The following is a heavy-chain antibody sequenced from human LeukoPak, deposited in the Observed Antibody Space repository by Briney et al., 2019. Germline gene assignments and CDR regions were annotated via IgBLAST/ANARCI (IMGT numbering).Heavy chain of an antibody. CDR1: GYTFTSYG. D-gene: IGHD3-22*01. CDR3: ARGGIDRYYDSSGYPAPMDV. V-gene: IGHV1-18*01. J-gene: IGHJ6*03. Sequence: ASVKVSCKASGYTFTSYGISWVRQAPGQGLEWMGWISAYNGNTNYAQKLQGRVTMTTDTSTSTAYMELRSLRSDDTAVYYCARGGIDRYYDSSGYPAPMDVWGKGTTVTVSS. CDR2: ISAYNGNT.